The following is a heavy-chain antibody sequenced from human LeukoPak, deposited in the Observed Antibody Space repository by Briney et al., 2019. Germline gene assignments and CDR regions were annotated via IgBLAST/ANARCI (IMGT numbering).Heavy chain of an antibody. J-gene: IGHJ4*02. D-gene: IGHD5-12*01. CDR3: ARDQGIYNHRIIDS. Sequence: ASVKVSCKASGGTFSSYAISWVRQAPGQGLEWMGRIIPILGIANYAQKFQGRVTITADKSTSTAYMELSSLRSEDTAVYYCARDQGIYNHRIIDSWGQGTLVTVSS. V-gene: IGHV1-69*04. CDR2: IIPILGIA. CDR1: GGTFSSYA.